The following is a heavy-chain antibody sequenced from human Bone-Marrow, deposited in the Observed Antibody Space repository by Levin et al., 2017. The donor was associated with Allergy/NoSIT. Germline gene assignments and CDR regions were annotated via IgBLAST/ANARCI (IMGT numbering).Heavy chain of an antibody. J-gene: IGHJ4*02. CDR3: ARAKLGDPSPFDS. CDR1: GFSLSDYS. V-gene: IGHV3-21*04. CDR2: ISSSGSYL. D-gene: IGHD3-10*01. Sequence: GGSLRLSCSVAGFSLSDYSMNWVRQAPGKGLEWVSSISSSGSYLYYGDSVRGRFTISRDNAKKSLYLQMDSLRADDSAIYYCARAKLGDPSPFDSWGQGTLVTVSS.